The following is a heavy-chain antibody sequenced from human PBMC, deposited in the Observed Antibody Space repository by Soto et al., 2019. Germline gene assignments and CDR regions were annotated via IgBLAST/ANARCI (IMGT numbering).Heavy chain of an antibody. Sequence: QITLKESGPTLVKPPQTLTLTCTFSGFSLSTSGVGVGWIRQPPGKALEWLALIYWDDDERYSPSLKSRLTITKDTSKNQVVLTVTNMDPVDTATYYCAHHPFLYSSSWYFDYWGQGTLVTVSS. CDR2: IYWDDDE. J-gene: IGHJ4*02. D-gene: IGHD6-13*01. CDR3: AHHPFLYSSSWYFDY. CDR1: GFSLSTSGVG. V-gene: IGHV2-5*02.